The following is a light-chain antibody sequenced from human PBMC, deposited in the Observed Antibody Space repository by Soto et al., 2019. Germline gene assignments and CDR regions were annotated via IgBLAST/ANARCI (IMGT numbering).Light chain of an antibody. J-gene: IGLJ2*01. V-gene: IGLV2-23*01. Sequence: QSDLTQPASVSGSPGQSITISCTGTSSDVGSYNLVSWYQQHPGEAPKLMIYEGSKRPSGVSNRFSGSKSGNTASLTITGLQAEDEADYYCCSYAASVVFGGGTKLTVL. CDR3: CSYAASVV. CDR1: SSDVGSYNL. CDR2: EGS.